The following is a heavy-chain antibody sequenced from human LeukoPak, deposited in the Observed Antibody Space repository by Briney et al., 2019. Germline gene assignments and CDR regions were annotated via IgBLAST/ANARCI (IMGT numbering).Heavy chain of an antibody. V-gene: IGHV6-1*01. J-gene: IGHJ4*02. D-gene: IGHD5-12*01. Sequence: SQTFSLTCAISGDTVSSNGAAWNWIRQSPSRGLEWLGRTYYRSKWYNDYALSVKSRITINPDTSKNQFSLHLNSVTPEDTAVYYCARDLLYSLDFWGQGTLVTVSS. CDR1: GDTVSSNGAA. CDR2: TYYRSKWYN. CDR3: ARDLLYSLDF.